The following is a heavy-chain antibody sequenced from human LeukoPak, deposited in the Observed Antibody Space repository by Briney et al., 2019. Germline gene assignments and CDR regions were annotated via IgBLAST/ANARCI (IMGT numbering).Heavy chain of an antibody. J-gene: IGHJ5*02. CDR1: GGSFSGYY. V-gene: IGHV4-34*01. CDR3: ARGQRRAYCSSTSCNNWFDP. D-gene: IGHD2-2*01. CDR2: MNHSGST. Sequence: PSETLSLTCAVYGGSFSGYYWSWIRQPPGKGLEWIGEMNHSGSTNYNPSLKSRVTISVDTSKNQFSLKLSSVTAADTAVYYCARGQRRAYCSSTSCNNWFDPWGQGTLVTVSS.